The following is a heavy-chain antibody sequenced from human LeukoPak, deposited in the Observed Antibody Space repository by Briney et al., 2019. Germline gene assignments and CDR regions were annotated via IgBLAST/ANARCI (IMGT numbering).Heavy chain of an antibody. D-gene: IGHD4-17*01. V-gene: IGHV3-30*02. CDR2: IRYHGRDK. Sequence: GGSLRLSCAASGFTFSSYGMHWVRQAPGEGLEWVAFIRYHGRDKYYGDSVKGRFTISRDNSRNTLYLQIDSLRGEDTAMYYCANSPYGDWSFDFWGQGTLVTVSS. J-gene: IGHJ4*02. CDR1: GFTFSSYG. CDR3: ANSPYGDWSFDF.